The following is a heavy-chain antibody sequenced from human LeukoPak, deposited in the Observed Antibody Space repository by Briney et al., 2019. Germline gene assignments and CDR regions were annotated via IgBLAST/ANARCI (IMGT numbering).Heavy chain of an antibody. J-gene: IGHJ4*02. CDR1: GGSISGYY. D-gene: IGHD2-15*01. CDR2: IYYSGTT. Sequence: SSETLSLTCTVSGGSISGYYWSWIRQPPGKGLEWIGYIYYSGTTNYNPSLKSRITISVDTSKNQFSLNLSSVTAADTAVYYCARHVVVVAAFDYWGQGTLVTVSS. CDR3: ARHVVVVAAFDY. V-gene: IGHV4-59*01.